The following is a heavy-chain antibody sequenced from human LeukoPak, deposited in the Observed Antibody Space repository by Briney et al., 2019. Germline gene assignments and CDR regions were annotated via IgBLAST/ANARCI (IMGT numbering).Heavy chain of an antibody. CDR2: ISWNSGSI. J-gene: IGHJ2*01. V-gene: IGHV3-9*03. Sequence: GGSLRLSCAASGFTFDDYAMHWVRQAPGKGLEWVSGISWNSGSIDYADSVKGRFTISRDNAENSLYLQMNSLRAEDMALYYCAKEVSIFGSPGYFDLWGRGTLVTVSS. D-gene: IGHD3-3*01. CDR1: GFTFDDYA. CDR3: AKEVSIFGSPGYFDL.